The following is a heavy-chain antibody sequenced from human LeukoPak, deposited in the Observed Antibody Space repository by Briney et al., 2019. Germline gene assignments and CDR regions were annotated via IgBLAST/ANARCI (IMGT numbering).Heavy chain of an antibody. D-gene: IGHD3-10*01. CDR3: ARHDYGSGSYFDY. J-gene: IGHJ4*02. CDR1: GYSITYSY. V-gene: IGHV4-59*08. Sequence: PSETLSLTCTFSGYSITYSYWNWIRKPAGEGLQFVGRIYYRGTTTYNPSLKSRVTMSMDTSKNQFSLKLSSVTAADTAVYYCARHDYGSGSYFDYWGQGTLVTVSS. CDR2: IYYRGTT.